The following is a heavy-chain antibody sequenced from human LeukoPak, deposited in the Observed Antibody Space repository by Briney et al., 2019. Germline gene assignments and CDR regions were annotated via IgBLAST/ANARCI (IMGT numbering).Heavy chain of an antibody. CDR3: AREISGGVTIFGVVKDYYYMDV. CDR2: TRNKANSYTT. CDR1: GFTLSDHY. V-gene: IGHV3-72*01. J-gene: IGHJ6*03. D-gene: IGHD3-3*01. Sequence: GGSLRLSCAASGFTLSDHYMDWVRQAPGKGLEWVGRTRNKANSYTTEYAASVKGRFTISRDDSKNSLYLQMNSLKTEDTAVYYCAREISGGVTIFGVVKDYYYMDVWGKGTTVTVSS.